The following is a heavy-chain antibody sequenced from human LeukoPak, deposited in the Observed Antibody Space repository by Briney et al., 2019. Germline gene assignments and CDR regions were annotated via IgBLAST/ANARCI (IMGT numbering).Heavy chain of an antibody. D-gene: IGHD1-1*01. CDR1: GFTFSSYG. Sequence: GGSLRLSCAASGFTFSSYGMHWVRQAPGKGLEWVAVIWYDGSNKYYADSVKGRFTISRDNSKNTLYLQMNSLRAEDTAVYYCARSRYNWNDWDYWGQGTLVTVSS. CDR2: IWYDGSNK. J-gene: IGHJ4*02. V-gene: IGHV3-33*01. CDR3: ARSRYNWNDWDY.